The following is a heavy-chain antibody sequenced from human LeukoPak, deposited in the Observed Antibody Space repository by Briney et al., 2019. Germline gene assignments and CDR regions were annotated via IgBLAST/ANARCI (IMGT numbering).Heavy chain of an antibody. D-gene: IGHD6-19*01. V-gene: IGHV1-18*01. J-gene: IGHJ3*02. CDR2: ISAYNGNT. CDR1: GYTFTSYG. CDR3: ARISIAVATSLTDAFDI. Sequence: GASVKVSCKASGYTFTSYGISWVRQAPGQGLEWMGWISAYNGNTNYAQKLQGRVTMTTDTSTSTAYMELSSLRSEDTAVYYCARISIAVATSLTDAFDIWGQGTMVTVSS.